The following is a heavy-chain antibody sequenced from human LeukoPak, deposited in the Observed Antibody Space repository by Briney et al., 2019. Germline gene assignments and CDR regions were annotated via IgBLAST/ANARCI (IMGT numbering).Heavy chain of an antibody. J-gene: IGHJ6*02. D-gene: IGHD2-15*01. CDR2: IYTGGSI. Sequence: GGSLRLSCAASGFTVSSNYMSWVREAPGKGLEWVSVIYTGGSIYYTDSVKGRITISRDNSKNTLYLQMNSLRAEDTAVYYCAKDVDCSGAACYFYYYDMDVWGQGTTVTVSS. V-gene: IGHV3-53*01. CDR3: AKDVDCSGAACYFYYYDMDV. CDR1: GFTVSSNY.